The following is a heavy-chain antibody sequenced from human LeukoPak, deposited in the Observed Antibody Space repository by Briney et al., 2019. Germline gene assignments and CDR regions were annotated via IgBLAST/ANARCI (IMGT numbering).Heavy chain of an antibody. CDR3: AKDRSGWYVGWFDP. CDR2: ISYDGSNK. Sequence: PGGSLRLSCAASGFTFSSYGMHWVRQAPGKGLEWVAVISYDGSNKYYADSVKGRFTISRDNSKNTLYLQMNSLRAEDTAVYYCAKDRSGWYVGWFDPWGQGTLVTVSS. D-gene: IGHD6-19*01. V-gene: IGHV3-30*18. J-gene: IGHJ5*02. CDR1: GFTFSSYG.